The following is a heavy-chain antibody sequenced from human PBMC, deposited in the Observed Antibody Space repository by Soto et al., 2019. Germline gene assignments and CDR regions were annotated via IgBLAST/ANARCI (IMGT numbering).Heavy chain of an antibody. J-gene: IGHJ4*02. D-gene: IGHD2-15*01. CDR2: ISGYGGST. V-gene: IGHV3-23*01. Sequence: GESLKISCTVSGFTFSSYAMTWVRQAPGKGLEWVSGISGYGGSTSYADSVKGRFTISRDNSKNTLYLQMDGLRADDTAIYYCAKGSGATYYSSFDYWGQGTLVTVSS. CDR1: GFTFSSYA. CDR3: AKGSGATYYSSFDY.